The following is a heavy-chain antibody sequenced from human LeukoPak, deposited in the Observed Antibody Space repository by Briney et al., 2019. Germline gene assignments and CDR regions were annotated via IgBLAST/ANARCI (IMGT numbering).Heavy chain of an antibody. CDR2: ISGCGGSA. Sequence: PGGSLRLYCAASGFTFNNYAMSWVRQAPGKGLEWVSAISGCGGSAYYADSVKGRFTISRDNSKTKLYLQMNSMTAEDTAVYYCAKHGSIVGATDAFDIWGQGTMVTVSS. J-gene: IGHJ3*02. V-gene: IGHV3-23*01. CDR1: GFTFNNYA. D-gene: IGHD1-26*01. CDR3: AKHGSIVGATDAFDI.